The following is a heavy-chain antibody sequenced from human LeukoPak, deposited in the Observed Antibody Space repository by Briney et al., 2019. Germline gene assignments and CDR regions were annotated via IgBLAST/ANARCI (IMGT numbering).Heavy chain of an antibody. Sequence: SETLSLTCTVSGGSISSSSYYWGWIRQPPGKGLEWIGEINHSGSTNYNPSLKSRVTISVDTSKNQFSLKLSSVTAADTAVYYCARTSYGHDYWGQGTLVTVSS. J-gene: IGHJ4*02. CDR2: INHSGST. V-gene: IGHV4-39*07. D-gene: IGHD5-18*01. CDR3: ARTSYGHDY. CDR1: GGSISSSSYY.